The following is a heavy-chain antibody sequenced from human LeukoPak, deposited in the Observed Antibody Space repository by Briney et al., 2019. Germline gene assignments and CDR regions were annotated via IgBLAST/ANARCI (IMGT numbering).Heavy chain of an antibody. D-gene: IGHD3-10*01. J-gene: IGHJ2*01. V-gene: IGHV3-21*01. CDR2: ISSSSSYI. Sequence: PGGSLRLSCAASGFTFSTYSMNWVRQAPGKGLEWVSSISSSSSYIYYADSLKGRFTISRDNAKNSLYLQMNSLRAEDTAVYYCARRDTSGGSGSYYRYWYFDLRGRGTLVTVSS. CDR1: GFTFSTYS. CDR3: ARRDTSGGSGSYYRYWYFDL.